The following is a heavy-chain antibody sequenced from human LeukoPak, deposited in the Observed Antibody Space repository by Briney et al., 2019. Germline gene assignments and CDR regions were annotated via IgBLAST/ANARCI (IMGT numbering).Heavy chain of an antibody. CDR3: AALGVGGY. J-gene: IGHJ4*02. Sequence: GRSLRLSCAASGFTFSSYAMHWVRQAPGKGLEWVAVISYDGSNKYYADSVKGRFTISRDNSKNTLYLQMNSLRGEDTAVYYCAALGVGGYWGQGTLVTVSS. D-gene: IGHD3-16*01. V-gene: IGHV3-30-3*01. CDR1: GFTFSSYA. CDR2: ISYDGSNK.